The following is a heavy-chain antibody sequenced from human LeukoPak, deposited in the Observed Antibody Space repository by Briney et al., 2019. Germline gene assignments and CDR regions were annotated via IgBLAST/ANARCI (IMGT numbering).Heavy chain of an antibody. CDR1: GFTFSNYW. V-gene: IGHV3-74*01. CDR2: INTDGTIT. CDR3: SRSTFGQYDY. Sequence: GGSLRLSCAVSGFTFSNYWMYWVRQAPGKGLVWVSRINTDGTITNYADSVKGRFTISRDNAKNMLHLQMNSLRADDTAVYYCSRSTFGQYDYWGQGTLVTVSS. D-gene: IGHD3-16*01. J-gene: IGHJ4*02.